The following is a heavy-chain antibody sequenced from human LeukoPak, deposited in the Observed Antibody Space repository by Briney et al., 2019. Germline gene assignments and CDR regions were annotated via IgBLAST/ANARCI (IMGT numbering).Heavy chain of an antibody. V-gene: IGHV1-69*05. CDR1: GGTFSSYA. Sequence: GASVKVSCKASGGTFSSYAISWVRQAPGQGLEWMGGIIPIFGTANYAQKFQGRVTITTGESTSTAYMELSSLRSEDTAVYYCARDRWGGKYSWFDPWGQGTLVTVSS. J-gene: IGHJ5*02. CDR3: ARDRWGGKYSWFDP. D-gene: IGHD4-23*01. CDR2: IIPIFGTA.